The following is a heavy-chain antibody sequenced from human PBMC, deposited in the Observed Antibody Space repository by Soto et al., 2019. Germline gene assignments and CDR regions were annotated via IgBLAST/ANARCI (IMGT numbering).Heavy chain of an antibody. CDR1: GFTFSNYE. J-gene: IGHJ4*02. CDR3: ARENYDISGYFLDY. CDR2: ISSTASHI. V-gene: IGHV3-48*03. Sequence: LRLSCAASGFTFSNYEMSWVRQAPGKGLEWISYISSTASHIYYADSVKGRVTISRDNAKNSLYLQMNSLRVEDTAVYYCARENYDISGYFLDYWGQGSLVTVSS. D-gene: IGHD3-22*01.